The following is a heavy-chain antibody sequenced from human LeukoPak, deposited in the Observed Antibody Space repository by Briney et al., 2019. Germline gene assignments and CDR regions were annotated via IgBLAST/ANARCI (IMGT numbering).Heavy chain of an antibody. V-gene: IGHV3-33*01. CDR1: GFTFSSYG. D-gene: IGHD5-12*01. CDR3: ARLSGYEKGYVFDI. J-gene: IGHJ3*02. Sequence: GRSLRLSCAASGFTFSSYGMHWVRQAPGRGLEWVAAIWNDGSHKYYADSVKGRFTISRDNSKNTLYLQMNSLRAEDTAVYYCARLSGYEKGYVFDIWGQGTMVTVSS. CDR2: IWNDGSHK.